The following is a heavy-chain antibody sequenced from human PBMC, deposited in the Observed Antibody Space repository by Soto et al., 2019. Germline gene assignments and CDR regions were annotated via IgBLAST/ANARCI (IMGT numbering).Heavy chain of an antibody. CDR3: ARPIFDSGSHSNDYYYGLDV. Sequence: SLRLSCAASGFSFSDYAMDWLRQAAGKGLEWLGVISYDGDNKYHADSVKGRFTISRDNSNSTLYLQMNSLRADDTAVYYCARPIFDSGSHSNDYYYGLDVWGRGTTVTVSS. CDR2: ISYDGDNK. J-gene: IGHJ6*02. CDR1: GFSFSDYA. D-gene: IGHD3-10*01. V-gene: IGHV3-30-3*01.